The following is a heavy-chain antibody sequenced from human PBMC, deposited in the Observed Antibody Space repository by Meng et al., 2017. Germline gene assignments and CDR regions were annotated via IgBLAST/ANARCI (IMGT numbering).Heavy chain of an antibody. CDR1: GYTFTSYD. CDR2: MNPNSGNT. CDR3: ARGPRSVAGIAHYYYGMDV. Sequence: ASVKVSCKASGYTFTSYDINWVRQATGQGLEWMGWMNPNSGNTGYAQKFQGRVTITRNTSISTAYMELSGLRSEDTAVYYCARGPRSVAGIAHYYYGMDVWGQGTTVTVSS. D-gene: IGHD6-19*01. J-gene: IGHJ6*02. V-gene: IGHV1-8*03.